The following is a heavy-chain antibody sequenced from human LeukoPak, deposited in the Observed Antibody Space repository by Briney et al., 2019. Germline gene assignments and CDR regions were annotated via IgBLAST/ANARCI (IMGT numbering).Heavy chain of an antibody. CDR3: ARDGSRTGWYAGDY. CDR1: GDSISSYY. V-gene: IGHV4-59*01. J-gene: IGHJ4*02. CDR2: IYYSGST. Sequence: PSETLSLTCTVSGDSISSYYWSWIRQPPGKGLEWIGYIYYSGSTNYNPSLRSRVTISVDTSKNQLSLKVSSVTAADTAVYYCARDGSRTGWYAGDYWGQGILVTVSS. D-gene: IGHD6-19*01.